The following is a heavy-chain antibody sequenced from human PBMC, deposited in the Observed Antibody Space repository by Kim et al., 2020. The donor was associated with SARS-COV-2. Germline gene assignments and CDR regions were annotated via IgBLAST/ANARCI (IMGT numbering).Heavy chain of an antibody. J-gene: IGHJ5*02. CDR3: AREGPGSSGYFWFDP. V-gene: IGHV7-4-1*02. D-gene: IGHD3-22*01. Sequence: QGFKGRFVFSLDTSVSTAYLQISSLKAEDTAVYYCAREGPGSSGYFWFDPWGQGTLVTVSS.